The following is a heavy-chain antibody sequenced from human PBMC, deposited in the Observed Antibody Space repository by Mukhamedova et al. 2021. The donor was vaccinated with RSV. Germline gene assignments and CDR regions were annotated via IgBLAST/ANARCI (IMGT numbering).Heavy chain of an antibody. D-gene: IGHD6-13*01. CDR3: AREGYSSSWYKAFDI. J-gene: IGHJ3*02. V-gene: IGHV1-46*01. Sequence: GSTNYAQKFQGRVTMTRDTSTSTVYMEIISPRSDDTAAYFCAREGYSSSWYKAFDIWGPGTMVTVSS. CDR2: GST.